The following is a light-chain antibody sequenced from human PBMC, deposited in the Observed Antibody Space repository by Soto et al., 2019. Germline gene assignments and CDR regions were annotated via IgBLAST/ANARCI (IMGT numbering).Light chain of an antibody. CDR2: EVS. V-gene: IGLV2-8*01. CDR3: SSYAGSNNFV. CDR1: SSYVGGYNY. J-gene: IGLJ1*01. Sequence: QSVLAQPASVSGAPGQSIGISCTGTSSYVGGYNYVSWYQQHPGKAPKLMIYEVSKRPSGVPDRFSGSKSGNTASLTVSGLQAEDEADYYCSSYAGSNNFVFGTGTKVTVL.